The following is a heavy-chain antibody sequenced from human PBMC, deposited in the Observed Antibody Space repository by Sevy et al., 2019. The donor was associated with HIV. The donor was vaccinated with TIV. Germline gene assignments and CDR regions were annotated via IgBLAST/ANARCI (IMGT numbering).Heavy chain of an antibody. CDR3: ARRNDFAI. CDR2: VYYIGGT. Sequence: SETLSLTCTVSGGSINSDHWNWIRQPPGKGLEWIGYVYYIGGTNYNPSLKIRVTISVDRTKNQFSLKLTSVTAADTAVYYCARRNDFAIWGQGTMVTVSS. J-gene: IGHJ3*02. V-gene: IGHV4-59*08. CDR1: GGSINSDH.